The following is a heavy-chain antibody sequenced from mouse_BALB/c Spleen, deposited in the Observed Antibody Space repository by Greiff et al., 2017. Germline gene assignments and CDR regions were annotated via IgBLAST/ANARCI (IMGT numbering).Heavy chain of an antibody. CDR1: GYTFTSYW. D-gene: IGHD2-3*01. V-gene: IGHV1-87*01. CDR3: ARFDGYYLFAY. CDR2: IYPGDGDT. Sequence: VQLQESGAELARPGASVKLSCKASGYTFTSYWMQWVKQRPGQGLEWIGAIYPGDGDTRYTQKFKGKATLTADKSSSTAYMQLSSLASEDSAVYYCARFDGYYLFAYWGQGTLVTVSA. J-gene: IGHJ3*01.